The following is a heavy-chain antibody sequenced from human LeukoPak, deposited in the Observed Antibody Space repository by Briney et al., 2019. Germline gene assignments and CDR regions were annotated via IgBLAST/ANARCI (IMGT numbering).Heavy chain of an antibody. CDR3: AKDMDVYGSGSYYKGFDY. J-gene: IGHJ4*02. Sequence: GGSRRLSCAASGFTFNIFAMHWVRQAPGKGLECVAVIWYDGSNKYYADSVKGRFTISRDNSKNTLYLEMNSLRVEDTAVYYCAKDMDVYGSGSYYKGFDYWGQGTLVAVAS. D-gene: IGHD3-10*01. V-gene: IGHV3-33*06. CDR2: IWYDGSNK. CDR1: GFTFNIFA.